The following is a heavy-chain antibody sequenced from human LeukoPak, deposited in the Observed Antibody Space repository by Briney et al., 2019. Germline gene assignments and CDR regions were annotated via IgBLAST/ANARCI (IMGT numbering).Heavy chain of an antibody. Sequence: GGSLRLSCAASGFTFSNAWMNWVRQAPGKGLEWVGRIKSKSDGRTTDYAAPVRVRITISKDKTTHKLHLQMNSLNTEDTAMYYCSTGVVVPPARQSCSYYYMDVWGKGTPVTVSS. V-gene: IGHV3-15*01. CDR2: IKSKSDGRTT. J-gene: IGHJ6*03. CDR3: STGVVVPPARQSCSYYYMDV. D-gene: IGHD2-2*01. CDR1: GFTFSNAW.